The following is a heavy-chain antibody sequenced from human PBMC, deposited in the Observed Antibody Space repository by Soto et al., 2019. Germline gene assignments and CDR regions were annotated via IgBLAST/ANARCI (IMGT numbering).Heavy chain of an antibody. J-gene: IGHJ6*02. CDR1: GYTFTGYY. CDR3: ATALPCSGGSCNDYYYYGMDV. CDR2: INPNSGGT. D-gene: IGHD2-15*01. V-gene: IGHV1-2*04. Sequence: QVQLVQSGAEVKKPGASMKVSCKASGYTFTGYYMHWVRQAPGQGLEWMGWINPNSGGTNYAQKFQGWVTMTRDTSISTAYMELSRLRSDDTAVYYCATALPCSGGSCNDYYYYGMDVWGQGTTVTVSS.